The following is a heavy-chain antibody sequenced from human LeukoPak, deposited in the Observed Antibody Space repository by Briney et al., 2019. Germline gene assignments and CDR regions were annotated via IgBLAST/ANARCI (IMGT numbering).Heavy chain of an antibody. CDR3: ASRGSYGGGWFDP. D-gene: IGHD1-26*01. J-gene: IGHJ5*02. CDR2: ISSSSSYI. CDR1: GLTFSSYS. Sequence: PGGSLRLSCAASGLTFSSYSMNWVRQAPGKGLEWVSSISSSSSYIYYADSVKGRFTISRDNAKNTLYLQMNSLRAEDTAVYYCASRGSYGGGWFDPWGQGTLVTVSS. V-gene: IGHV3-21*01.